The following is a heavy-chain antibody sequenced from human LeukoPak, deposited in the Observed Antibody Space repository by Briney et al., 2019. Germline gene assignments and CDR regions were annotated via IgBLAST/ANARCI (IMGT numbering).Heavy chain of an antibody. CDR2: ISAYNGNT. Sequence: GASVNVSCKASGYTFTSYGISWVRQAPGQGLEWMGWISAYNGNTNYAQKFQGRVTMTRDTSITTVYMELSRLRSDDTAVFYCARYSSSAVDYWGQGTLVTVSS. CDR3: ARYSSSAVDY. V-gene: IGHV1-18*01. D-gene: IGHD6-6*01. J-gene: IGHJ4*02. CDR1: GYTFTSYG.